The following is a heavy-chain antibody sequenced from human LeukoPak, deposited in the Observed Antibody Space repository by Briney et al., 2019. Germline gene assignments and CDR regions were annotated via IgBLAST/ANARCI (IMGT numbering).Heavy chain of an antibody. V-gene: IGHV1-2*02. CDR2: MNPDSGGT. Sequence: ASVKVSCKASRYTFTDYYIHWLRQAPGQGLEWMGWMNPDSGGTNYAQKFQGRVTMTKDTSISTVYMELSRLRSDDTAVYYCARGGWVRGVITRTGLDYWGQGTLVTVSS. J-gene: IGHJ4*02. D-gene: IGHD3-10*01. CDR1: RYTFTDYY. CDR3: ARGGWVRGVITRTGLDY.